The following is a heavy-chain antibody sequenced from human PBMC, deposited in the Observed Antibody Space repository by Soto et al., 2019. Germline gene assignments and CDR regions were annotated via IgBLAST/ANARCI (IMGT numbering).Heavy chain of an antibody. Sequence: ASLKVSCKASGYTFTGYYMHWVRQAPGQGLEWMGWINPNSGGTNYAQKFQGRVTMTRDTSISTAYMELSRLRSDDTAVYYCARDSSAMAEKNAFDIWGQGTMVTVSS. CDR1: GYTFTGYY. D-gene: IGHD5-18*01. CDR2: INPNSGGT. V-gene: IGHV1-2*02. J-gene: IGHJ3*02. CDR3: ARDSSAMAEKNAFDI.